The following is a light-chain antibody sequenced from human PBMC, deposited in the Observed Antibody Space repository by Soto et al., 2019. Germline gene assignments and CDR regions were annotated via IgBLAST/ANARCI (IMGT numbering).Light chain of an antibody. V-gene: IGLV1-47*01. J-gene: IGLJ3*02. CDR2: RNN. CDR1: SSNIGGNY. Sequence: QSVLTQPPSASGTPGQRVTISCSGSSSNIGGNYAYWYQQFPGTPPKLLIYRNNQRPSGVPDRFSGSKSGTSASLAISGLRSEDEADYYCSAWDDSLRGRVFGGGTKVTVL. CDR3: SAWDDSLRGRV.